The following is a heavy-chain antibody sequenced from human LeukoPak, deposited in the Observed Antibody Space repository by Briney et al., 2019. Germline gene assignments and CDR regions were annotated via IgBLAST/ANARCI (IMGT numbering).Heavy chain of an antibody. V-gene: IGHV1-18*01. CDR3: ARAPGERDIVDWFDP. Sequence: SVKVSCKASGYTFTSYGISWVRQAPGQGRDWMGWISACNGNTNYAQRLQGRVTMTTDTPTSTAYMELRSLRSDDTAVYYCARAPGERDIVDWFDPWGQGTLVTVSS. D-gene: IGHD2-15*01. CDR1: GYTFTSYG. CDR2: ISACNGNT. J-gene: IGHJ5*02.